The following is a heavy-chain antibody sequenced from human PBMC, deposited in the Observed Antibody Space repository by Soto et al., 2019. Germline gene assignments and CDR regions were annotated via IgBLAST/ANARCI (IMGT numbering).Heavy chain of an antibody. CDR3: ARDGDPQSAFWSGPLGGGRFDP. CDR1: GGTFGNSA. J-gene: IGHJ5*02. V-gene: IGHV1-69*12. D-gene: IGHD3-3*01. Sequence: QVQLVQSGAEVKKPGSSVNVSCKTSGGTFGNSAVTWVRQAPGQGLEWLGGIVPMFGTANYAQKFQGRVTITADESTITAYMQLNSLNTDDTAVYYCARDGDPQSAFWSGPLGGGRFDPWGQGTLVTVSS. CDR2: IVPMFGTA.